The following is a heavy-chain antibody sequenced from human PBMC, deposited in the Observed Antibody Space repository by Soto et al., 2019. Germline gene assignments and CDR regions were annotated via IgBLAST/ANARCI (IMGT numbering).Heavy chain of an antibody. J-gene: IGHJ6*03. Sequence: ASVKVPCKASGYTFTSYGISWVRQAPGQGLEWMGWISAYNGNTNYAQKLQGRVTMTTDTSTSTAYMELRSLRSDDTAVYYCARDNGAGYYYYYMDVWGKGTTVTVSS. CDR1: GYTFTSYG. CDR2: ISAYNGNT. V-gene: IGHV1-18*01. CDR3: ARDNGAGYYYYYMDV. D-gene: IGHD1-26*01.